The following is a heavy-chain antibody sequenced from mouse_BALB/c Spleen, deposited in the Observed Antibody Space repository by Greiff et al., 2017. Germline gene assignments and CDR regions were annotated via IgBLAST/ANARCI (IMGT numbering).Heavy chain of an antibody. D-gene: IGHD2-1*01. Sequence: EVKLMESGGGLVKPGGSLKLSCAASGFTFSSYAMSWVRQTPDKRLEWVATISSGGSYTYYPDSVKGRFTISRDNAKNTLYLQMSSLKSEDTAMYYRARHGNYYAMDYWGQGTSVTVSS. CDR1: GFTFSSYA. CDR2: ISSGGSYT. J-gene: IGHJ4*01. CDR3: ARHGNYYAMDY. V-gene: IGHV5-6*03.